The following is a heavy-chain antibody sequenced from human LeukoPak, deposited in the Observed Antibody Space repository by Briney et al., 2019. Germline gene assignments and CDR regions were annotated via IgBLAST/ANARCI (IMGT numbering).Heavy chain of an antibody. J-gene: IGHJ4*02. CDR2: ITSNGGST. D-gene: IGHD5-12*01. Sequence: GGSLRLSCAASGFTFSSYAMHWVRQAPGKGLEYVSAITSNGGSTYYANSVKGRFTISRDNSKNTLYLQMGSLRAEDMAVYYCARWTVATIRGGGFDYWGQGTLVTVSS. V-gene: IGHV3-64*01. CDR1: GFTFSSYA. CDR3: ARWTVATIRGGGFDY.